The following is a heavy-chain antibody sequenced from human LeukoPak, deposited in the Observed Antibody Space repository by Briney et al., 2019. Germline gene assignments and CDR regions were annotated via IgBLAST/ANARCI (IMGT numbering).Heavy chain of an antibody. CDR3: ARNSSKRITIFGVVRRGWFDP. CDR1: GGSISSSSYY. V-gene: IGHV4-39*01. D-gene: IGHD3-3*01. CDR2: IYYSGST. J-gene: IGHJ5*02. Sequence: SETLSLTCTVSGGSISSSSYYWGWIRQPPGKGLEWIGSIYYSGSTYYNPSLKSRVTISVDTSKNQFSLKLSSVTAADTAVYYCARNSSKRITIFGVVRRGWFDPWGQGTLVTVSS.